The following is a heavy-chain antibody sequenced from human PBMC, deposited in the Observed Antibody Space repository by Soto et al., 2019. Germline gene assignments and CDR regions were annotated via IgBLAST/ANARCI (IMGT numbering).Heavy chain of an antibody. D-gene: IGHD2-2*01. J-gene: IGHJ6*02. CDR2: ISNDESEK. CDR1: GFTFGNYG. CDR3: ANTLGYCTTTSCYNWTYFYAMDV. Sequence: PGGSLRLSCEASGFTFGNYGMHWVWQAPGKGLEWVTFISNDESEKFYADSVRGRFTISRDNSKNTLYLQMDSLRPEDTAIYFCANTLGYCTTTSCYNWTYFYAMDVWGQGTTVTVSS. V-gene: IGHV3-30*02.